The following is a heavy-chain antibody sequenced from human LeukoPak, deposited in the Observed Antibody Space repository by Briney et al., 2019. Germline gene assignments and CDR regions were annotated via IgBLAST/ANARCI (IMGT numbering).Heavy chain of an antibody. CDR3: TTDAYYYGSGSADY. Sequence: GGSLRLSCAASGFTFSSYWMSWVRQAPGKGLEWVGRIKSKTDGGTTDYAAPVKGRFTISRDDSKNTLYLQMNSLKTEDTAVYYCTTDAYYYGSGSADYWGQGTLVTVSS. CDR1: GFTFSSYW. V-gene: IGHV3-15*01. D-gene: IGHD3-10*01. J-gene: IGHJ4*02. CDR2: IKSKTDGGTT.